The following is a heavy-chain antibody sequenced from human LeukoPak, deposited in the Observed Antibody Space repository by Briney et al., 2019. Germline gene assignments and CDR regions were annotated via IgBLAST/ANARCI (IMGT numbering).Heavy chain of an antibody. D-gene: IGHD3-10*01. CDR1: GFIFSSYG. CDR3: AKDKGYYGSGNPFDY. J-gene: IGHJ4*02. CDR2: IRSDGSNK. V-gene: IGHV3-30*02. Sequence: GGSLRLSCAASGFIFSSYGMHWVRQAPGKGLEWVTFIRSDGSNKFYAHFVKGRFTISRDNSKNTLYLEMNSLRAEDTAVYYCAKDKGYYGSGNPFDYWGQGTPVTVSS.